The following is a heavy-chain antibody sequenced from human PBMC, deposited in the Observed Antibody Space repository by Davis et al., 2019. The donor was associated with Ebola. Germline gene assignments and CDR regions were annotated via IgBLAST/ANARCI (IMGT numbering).Heavy chain of an antibody. Sequence: MPSETLSLTCAVYGGSFSGYYWSWIRQPPGKGLEWIGEINHSGSTNYNPSLKSRVTISVDKSKNQFSLKLSSVTAADTAVYYCARGTRFLEWLFHDYWGQGTLVTVSS. V-gene: IGHV4-34*01. CDR2: INHSGST. J-gene: IGHJ4*02. CDR1: GGSFSGYY. D-gene: IGHD3-3*01. CDR3: ARGTRFLEWLFHDY.